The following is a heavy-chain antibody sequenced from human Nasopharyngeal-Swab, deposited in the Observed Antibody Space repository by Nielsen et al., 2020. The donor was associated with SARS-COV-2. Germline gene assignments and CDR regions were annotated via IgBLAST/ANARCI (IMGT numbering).Heavy chain of an antibody. CDR3: AVLGKDFWSGYFGEKFWFDP. V-gene: IGHV7-4-1*02. J-gene: IGHJ5*02. D-gene: IGHD3-3*01. Sequence: ASVKVSCKASGYTFTSYAMNWVRQAPGQGLEWMGWINTNTGNPTYAQGFTGRFVFSLDTSVSTAYLQISSLKAEDTAVYYCAVLGKDFWSGYFGEKFWFDPWGQGTLVTVSS. CDR1: GYTFTSYA. CDR2: INTNTGNP.